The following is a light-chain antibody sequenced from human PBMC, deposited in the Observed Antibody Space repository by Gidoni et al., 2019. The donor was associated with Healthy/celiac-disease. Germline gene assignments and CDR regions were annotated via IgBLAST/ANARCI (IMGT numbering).Light chain of an antibody. CDR2: GAS. J-gene: IGKJ2*01. Sequence: IVMTQSPATLSVSPGERATLSCRASQSVSSNLAWYQQKPAQAPRLLIYGASTRATGIPARFSGSGSGTEFTLTISSLQSEDFAVYYCQQYNNWYTFGQGTKLEIK. CDR3: QQYNNWYT. CDR1: QSVSSN. V-gene: IGKV3-15*01.